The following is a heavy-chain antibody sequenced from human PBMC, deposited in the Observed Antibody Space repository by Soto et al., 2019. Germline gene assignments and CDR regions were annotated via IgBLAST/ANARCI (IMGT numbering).Heavy chain of an antibody. D-gene: IGHD6-19*01. CDR2: ISSSSSTI. CDR1: GFKFSSYS. J-gene: IGHJ1*01. V-gene: IGHV3-48*01. Sequence: EVQLVESGGGLVQPGGSLRLSCAAYGFKFSSYSMNWVRQAPGKGLEWVSYISSSSSTIYYAHSVKGRFTISRDNAKNSLYLQMNSLRAEDTAVYYCARDASGWYSTEYFQHWGQGTLVTVSS. CDR3: ARDASGWYSTEYFQH.